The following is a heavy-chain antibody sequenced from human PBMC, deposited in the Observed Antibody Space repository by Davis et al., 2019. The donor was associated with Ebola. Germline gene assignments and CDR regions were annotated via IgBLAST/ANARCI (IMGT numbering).Heavy chain of an antibody. Sequence: GESLKISCAASGFTFSSYGMHWVRQAPGKGLEWVAVIWYDGSNKYYADSVKGRFTISRDNSKNTLYLQMNSLRAEDTAVYYCARDFGTMVRGVMDYWGQGTLVTVSS. CDR3: ARDFGTMVRGVMDY. J-gene: IGHJ4*02. V-gene: IGHV3-33*01. CDR2: IWYDGSNK. CDR1: GFTFSSYG. D-gene: IGHD3-10*01.